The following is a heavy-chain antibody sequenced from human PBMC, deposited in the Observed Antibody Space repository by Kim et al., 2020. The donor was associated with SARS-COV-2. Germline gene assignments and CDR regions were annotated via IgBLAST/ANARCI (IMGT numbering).Heavy chain of an antibody. CDR3: AGNYYGSGSYYTRGFDP. CDR2: IYYSGST. V-gene: IGHV4-61*01. CDR1: GGSVSSGSYY. D-gene: IGHD3-10*01. Sequence: SETMSLTCTVSGGSVSSGSYYWSWIRQPPGKGLEWIGYIYYSGSTNYNPSLKSRVTISVDTSKNQFSLKLSSVTAADTAVYYCAGNYYGSGSYYTRGFDPWGQGTLVTVSS. J-gene: IGHJ5*02.